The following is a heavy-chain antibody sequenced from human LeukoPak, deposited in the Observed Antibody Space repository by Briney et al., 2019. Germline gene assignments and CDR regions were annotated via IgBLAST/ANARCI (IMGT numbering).Heavy chain of an antibody. Sequence: PSQTLSLTCTVSGGSISSGSYYWSWIRQPAGKGLEWIGRIYTSGSTNYNPSLKSRVTISVDTSKNQFSPKLSSVTAADTAVYYCAREGTIFGVVPDAFDIWGQGTMVTVSS. V-gene: IGHV4-61*02. J-gene: IGHJ3*02. CDR2: IYTSGST. D-gene: IGHD3-3*01. CDR3: AREGTIFGVVPDAFDI. CDR1: GGSISSGSYY.